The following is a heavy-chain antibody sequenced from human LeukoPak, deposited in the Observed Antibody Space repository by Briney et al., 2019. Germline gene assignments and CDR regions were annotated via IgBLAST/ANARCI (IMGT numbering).Heavy chain of an antibody. CDR3: ARESPHVLLWFGELRD. CDR1: GFTFSSYA. V-gene: IGHV3-30*04. D-gene: IGHD3-10*01. Sequence: PGGSLRLSCAASGFTFSSYAMHWVRQAPGKGLEWVAVISYDGSNKYYADSVKGRFTISRDNSKNTLYLQMNSLRAEDTAVYYCARESPHVLLWFGELRDWGQGTLVTVSS. J-gene: IGHJ4*02. CDR2: ISYDGSNK.